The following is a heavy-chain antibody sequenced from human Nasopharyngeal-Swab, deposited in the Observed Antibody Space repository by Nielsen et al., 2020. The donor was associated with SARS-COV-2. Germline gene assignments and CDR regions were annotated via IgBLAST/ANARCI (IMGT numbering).Heavy chain of an antibody. CDR2: TYYRSKWYN. V-gene: IGHV6-1*01. Sequence: WIRQSPSRGLEWLGRTYYRSKWYNDYAVSVKSRITINPDTSKNQFSLQLNSVTPEDTAVYYCASAGGNEDRYYMDVWGKGTTVTVSS. D-gene: IGHD4-23*01. J-gene: IGHJ6*03. CDR3: ASAGGNEDRYYMDV.